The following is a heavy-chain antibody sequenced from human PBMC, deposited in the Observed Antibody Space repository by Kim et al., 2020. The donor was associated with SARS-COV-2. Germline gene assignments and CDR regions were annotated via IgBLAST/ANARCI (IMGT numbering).Heavy chain of an antibody. V-gene: IGHV3-21*06. CDR3: ARESYDSSGYYFPGAFDI. D-gene: IGHD3-22*01. Sequence: KGRFTISRDNAKNSLYLQMNSLRAEDTAVYYCARESYDSSGYYFPGAFDIWGQGTMVTVSS. J-gene: IGHJ3*02.